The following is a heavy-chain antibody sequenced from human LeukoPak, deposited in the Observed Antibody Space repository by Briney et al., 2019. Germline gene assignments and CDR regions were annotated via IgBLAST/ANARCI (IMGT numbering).Heavy chain of an antibody. CDR3: ARGNWGNVVVEGYYYYGMDV. V-gene: IGHV4-59*01. D-gene: IGHD2-21*01. CDR2: IYYSGST. J-gene: IGHJ6*02. CDR1: GGSISSYY. Sequence: SETLSLTCTVSGGSISSYYWSWIRQPPGKGLEWIGYIYYSGSTNYNPSLKSRVTISVDTSKNQFSLKLSSVTAADTAVYYCARGNWGNVVVEGYYYYGMDVWGQGTTVIVSS.